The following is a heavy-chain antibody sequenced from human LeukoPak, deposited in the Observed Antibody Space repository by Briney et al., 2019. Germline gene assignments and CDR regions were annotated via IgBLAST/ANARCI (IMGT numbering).Heavy chain of an antibody. CDR3: ARASDPWLQLT. V-gene: IGHV3-7*05. Sequence: GGSLRPSCAASGFTFSNYWMIWVRQAPGKRLEWVGNIKQDGSEKRYADSVRGRFSISRDNAQTSLYLQMNSLRAEDTAVYYCARASDPWLQLTWGQGTLVTVSS. D-gene: IGHD5-24*01. J-gene: IGHJ5*02. CDR2: IKQDGSEK. CDR1: GFTFSNYW.